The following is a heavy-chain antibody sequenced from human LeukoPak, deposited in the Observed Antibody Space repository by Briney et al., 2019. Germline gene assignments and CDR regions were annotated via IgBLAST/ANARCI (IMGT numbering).Heavy chain of an antibody. V-gene: IGHV3-13*01. CDR3: ARTRWWLYGMDV. Sequence: PGGSLRLSCAASGFTFSSYDMHWVRHATGKGLEWVSAIGTAGDTYYPGSVKGRFTVSRENAKNSLYLQMNSLRAGDTAVYYCARTRWWLYGMDVWGQGTTVTVSS. CDR2: IGTAGDT. J-gene: IGHJ6*02. CDR1: GFTFSSYD. D-gene: IGHD2-15*01.